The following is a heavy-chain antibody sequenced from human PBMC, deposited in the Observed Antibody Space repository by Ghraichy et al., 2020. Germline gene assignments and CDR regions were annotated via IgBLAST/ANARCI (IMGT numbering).Heavy chain of an antibody. CDR2: IIPILGRA. CDR1: VGSFSSFT. V-gene: IGHV1-69*08. Sequence: SVTVSCKASVGSFSSFTISWVRQAPGQGLEWIGRIIPILGRANYAQNFQDRVTIIAARSTRTAYMELSSLRSEDTAVYYCARDDGLGYNYGYSAASGLDVWGHGTTVTVSS. CDR3: ARDDGLGYNYGYSAASGLDV. D-gene: IGHD5-18*01. J-gene: IGHJ6*02.